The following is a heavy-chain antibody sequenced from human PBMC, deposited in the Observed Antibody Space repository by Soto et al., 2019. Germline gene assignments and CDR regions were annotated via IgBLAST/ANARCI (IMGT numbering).Heavy chain of an antibody. CDR1: GFTFSSYA. CDR2: ISGSGGST. J-gene: IGHJ4*02. D-gene: IGHD2-2*01. Sequence: GGSLRLSCAASGFTFSSYAMSWVRQAPGKGLEWVSAISGSGGSTYYADSVKGRFTISRDNSKNALYLQMNSLRAEDTAVYYCAKGSHIVVVPAAILDYWGQGTLVTVSS. V-gene: IGHV3-23*01. CDR3: AKGSHIVVVPAAILDY.